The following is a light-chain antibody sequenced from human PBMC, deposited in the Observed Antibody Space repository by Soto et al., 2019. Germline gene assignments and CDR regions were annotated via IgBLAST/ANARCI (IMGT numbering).Light chain of an antibody. CDR1: QIVSRS. CDR2: DVS. V-gene: IGKV3-11*01. J-gene: IGKJ5*01. Sequence: EIVLTQSPATLSLSPGERATLSCRASQIVSRSLVWYQQKPGHAPRLLMYDVSNRATGIPARFSGRGSGTYFNLTISSIEPDDFAVYFCQQRSNWPITVGQATRLDI. CDR3: QQRSNWPIT.